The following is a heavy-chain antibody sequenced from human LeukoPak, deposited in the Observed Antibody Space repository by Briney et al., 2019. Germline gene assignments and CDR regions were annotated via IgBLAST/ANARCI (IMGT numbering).Heavy chain of an antibody. Sequence: PGGSLRLSCAASGFTFSSYGMHWVRQAPGKGLEWVAFIRYDGSNKYYADSVKGRFTISRDNSKNTLYLQMNSLRAEDTAVYYCAREHYGDSAFDYWGQGTLVTVSS. V-gene: IGHV3-30*02. CDR1: GFTFSSYG. CDR2: IRYDGSNK. D-gene: IGHD4-17*01. J-gene: IGHJ4*02. CDR3: AREHYGDSAFDY.